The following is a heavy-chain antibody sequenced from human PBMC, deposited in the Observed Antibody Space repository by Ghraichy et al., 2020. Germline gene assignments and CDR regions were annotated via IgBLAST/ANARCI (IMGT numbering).Heavy chain of an antibody. J-gene: IGHJ4*02. CDR2: IYSGGST. V-gene: IGHV3-53*01. CDR1: GFTVSSND. D-gene: IGHD6-13*01. CDR3: ATYSSSWYGGVDY. Sequence: GGSLRLSCAASGFTVSSNDMSWVRQAPGKGLEWVSVIYSGGSTYYADSVKGRFTISRDNSKNTLYLQMNSLRAEDTAVYYCATYSSSWYGGVDYWVQGTLVTVSS.